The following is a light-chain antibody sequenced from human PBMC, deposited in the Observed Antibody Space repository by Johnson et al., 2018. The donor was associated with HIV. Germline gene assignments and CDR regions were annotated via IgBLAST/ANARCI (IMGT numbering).Light chain of an antibody. CDR3: GTWDSSLSAEAV. CDR1: SSTIGNNY. CDR2: KNN. V-gene: IGLV1-51*02. Sequence: QSVLTQSPSVSAAPGQKVTISCSGSSSTIGNNYVSWYQVLPGTAPKLLIYKNNERPSGIPDRFSGSKSGTSATLGITGLQTGDEADYYCGTWDSSLSAEAVFGYGTKVTVL. J-gene: IGLJ1*01.